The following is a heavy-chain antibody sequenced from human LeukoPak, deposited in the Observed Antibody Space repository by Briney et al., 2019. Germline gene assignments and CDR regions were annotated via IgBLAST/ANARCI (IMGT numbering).Heavy chain of an antibody. CDR2: IDNSGGYT. CDR3: AGRHCGSGNYYKF. CDR1: GFSFSNYA. Sequence: GGSLRLSCAASGFSFSNYAMSWVRQAPGKGLEWISAIDNSGGYTYYLDSVKGRFTISRDNAKNTLYLQMGSLRAEDKAVYYCAGRHCGSGNYYKFWGQGTLVTVSS. D-gene: IGHD3-10*01. V-gene: IGHV3-23*01. J-gene: IGHJ4*02.